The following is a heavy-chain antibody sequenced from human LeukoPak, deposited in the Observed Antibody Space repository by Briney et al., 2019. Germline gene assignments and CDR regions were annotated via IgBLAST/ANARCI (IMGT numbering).Heavy chain of an antibody. CDR3: ARARGSWLDY. CDR1: GFTFSSYA. J-gene: IGHJ4*02. V-gene: IGHV3-64*01. Sequence: PGGSLRLSCAASGFTFSSYAMHWVRQAPGKGLEYVSAISSNGGSTYYANSVKGRFTISRDNSKNTLYLQMNSLRAEDTAVYYCARARGSWLDYWGQGTLVTVSS. D-gene: IGHD6-13*01. CDR2: ISSNGGST.